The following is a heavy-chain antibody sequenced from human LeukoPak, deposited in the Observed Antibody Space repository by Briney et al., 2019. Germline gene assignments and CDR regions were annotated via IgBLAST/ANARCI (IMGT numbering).Heavy chain of an antibody. Sequence: GRSLRLSCIASGFSFGDDAMSWGRQAPGVGLEGGGFIKSKHNGGTTEYASSMKGRFTISRDDYNSIAYLQMNSLNTEDTALYFWTRGPIHLWLYSGMDVWGQGTTVIVSS. CDR2: IKSKHNGGTT. J-gene: IGHJ6*02. CDR3: TRGPIHLWLYSGMDV. D-gene: IGHD5-18*01. CDR1: GFSFGDDA. V-gene: IGHV3-49*04.